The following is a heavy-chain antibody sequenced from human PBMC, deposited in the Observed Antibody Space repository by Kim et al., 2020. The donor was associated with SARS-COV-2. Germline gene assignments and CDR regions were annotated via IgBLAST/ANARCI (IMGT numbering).Heavy chain of an antibody. CDR1: GFTVSSNY. CDR3: ASRYDYGDYGRAFDI. Sequence: GGSLRLSCAASGFTVSSNYMSWVRQAPGKGLEWVSVIYSGGSTYYADSVKGRFTISRDNSKNTLYLQMNSLRAEDTAVYYCASRYDYGDYGRAFDIWGQGTMVTVSS. CDR2: IYSGGST. D-gene: IGHD4-17*01. J-gene: IGHJ3*02. V-gene: IGHV3-53*01.